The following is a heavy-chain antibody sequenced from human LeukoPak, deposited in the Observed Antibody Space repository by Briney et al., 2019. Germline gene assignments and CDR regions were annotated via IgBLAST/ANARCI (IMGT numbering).Heavy chain of an antibody. V-gene: IGHV3-15*01. CDR3: ATGGGTYDY. D-gene: IGHD3-16*01. Sequence: GGSLRLSCAASGFIFSNAWMSWVRQTPGRGLECIGRIKRNTDGGTADYAAPVKGRFIISRDDSINTLYLQMNSLKTEDTAIYYCATGGGTYDYWGQGTLVTVSS. CDR1: GFIFSNAW. J-gene: IGHJ4*02. CDR2: IKRNTDGGTA.